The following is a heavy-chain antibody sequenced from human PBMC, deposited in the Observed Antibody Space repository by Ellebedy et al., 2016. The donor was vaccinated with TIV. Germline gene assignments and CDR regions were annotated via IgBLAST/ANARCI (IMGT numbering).Heavy chain of an antibody. CDR2: VSGYNGNT. D-gene: IGHD6-13*01. Sequence: AASVNVSCKASGYTFMSYSIAWVRQAPGQGLAWMGWVSGYNGNTNNAQKVQGRVTMTTDTSTNTAYMELRSLTSDDTAVYFCARTSRYAYSSSCDYWGQGTLVTVSS. V-gene: IGHV1-18*01. CDR1: GYTFMSYS. J-gene: IGHJ4*02. CDR3: ARTSRYAYSSSCDY.